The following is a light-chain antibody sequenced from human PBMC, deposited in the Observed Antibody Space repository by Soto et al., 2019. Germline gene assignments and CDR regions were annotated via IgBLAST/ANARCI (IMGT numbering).Light chain of an antibody. CDR2: DAS. J-gene: IGKJ3*01. Sequence: VLTQSPATLSLSPGERATLSCRASQSVGSFLSWFQQKPGQAPRLLIYDASKRATGIPARFSGRGSGSDSTLTISSLEPEDFAVYYCHQRGNWPSTFGPGTTVD. CDR1: QSVGSF. V-gene: IGKV3-11*01. CDR3: HQRGNWPST.